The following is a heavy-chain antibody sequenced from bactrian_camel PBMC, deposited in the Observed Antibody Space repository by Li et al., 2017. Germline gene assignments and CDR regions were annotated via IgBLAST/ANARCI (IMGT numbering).Heavy chain of an antibody. Sequence: HVQLVESGGGSVETGGSLRLSCTNPGITFREPDMGWYRQAAGKECELVSTIVYGGKPYYSDSVKGRFTVSQDVAKNALYLQMNSLGPEDTAMYYCAAEGALYRGDYCYQPYNYWGQGTQVTVS. V-gene: IGHV3S53*01. J-gene: IGHJ4*01. CDR1: GITFREPD. CDR2: IVYGGKP. CDR3: AAEGALYRGDYCYQPYNY. D-gene: IGHD2*01.